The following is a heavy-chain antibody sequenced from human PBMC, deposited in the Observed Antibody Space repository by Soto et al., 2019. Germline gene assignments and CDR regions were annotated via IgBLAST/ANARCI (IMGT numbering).Heavy chain of an antibody. D-gene: IGHD3-10*01. CDR2: IYHSGST. CDR1: SGSISSSNW. J-gene: IGHJ6*03. V-gene: IGHV4-4*02. CDR3: ARARVIGGSGSYYPFYYYYSSYMDV. Sequence: PSETLSLTCAVSSGSISSSNWWSWVRQPPGKGLEWIGEIYHSGSTNYNPSLKSRVTISVDKSKNQFSLKLSSVTAADTAVYYCARARVIGGSGSYYPFYYYYSSYMDVWGKGTTVTVSS.